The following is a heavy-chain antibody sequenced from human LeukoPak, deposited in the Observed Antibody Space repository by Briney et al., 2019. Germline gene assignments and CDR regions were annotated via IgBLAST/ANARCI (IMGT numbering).Heavy chain of an antibody. J-gene: IGHJ5*02. CDR2: IYTSGST. CDR3: ARSYIAVAVCWFAP. CDR1: GSSISSYY. D-gene: IGHD6-19*01. Sequence: SETLSLTCSGSGSSISSYYWSWIRQPAGKGLEWIVRIYTSGSTNYNPSLKSRVTISVDTSKNQFSLKLSSVTAADTAVYYCARSYIAVAVCWFAPWGQGTLVTVSS. V-gene: IGHV4-4*07.